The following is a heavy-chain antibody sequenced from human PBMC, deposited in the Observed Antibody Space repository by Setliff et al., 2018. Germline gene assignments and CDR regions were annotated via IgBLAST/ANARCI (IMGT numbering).Heavy chain of an antibody. CDR2: IHPADYDT. J-gene: IGHJ3*02. Sequence: PGESLKISCKGSGYRFTTYWIGWVRQMPGKGLEWMGIIHPADYDTRYSPSFQGQVTISVDKSISTVYLHWSSLKASDTAMYYCARSPLDDAFDIWGQGTMVTVSS. CDR3: ARSPLDDAFDI. CDR1: GYRFTTYW. V-gene: IGHV5-51*01.